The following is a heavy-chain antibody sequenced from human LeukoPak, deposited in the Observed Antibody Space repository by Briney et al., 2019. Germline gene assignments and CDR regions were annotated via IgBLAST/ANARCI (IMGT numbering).Heavy chain of an antibody. CDR3: ARERSGDWFHP. Sequence: GGSLRLSCAASGFTFSSYSMTWVRQAPGKGLEWVSYISSSSTIYYADSVKGRLTISRDNAKNSLYLQMNSLRAEDTAVYYCARERSGDWFHPWGQGTLVTVSS. CDR2: ISSSSTI. J-gene: IGHJ5*02. D-gene: IGHD3-16*01. V-gene: IGHV3-48*04. CDR1: GFTFSSYS.